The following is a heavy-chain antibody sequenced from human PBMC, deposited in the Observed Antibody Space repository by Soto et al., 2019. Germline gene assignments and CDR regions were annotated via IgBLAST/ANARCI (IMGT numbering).Heavy chain of an antibody. CDR3: VKDDGGYPSTAPH. D-gene: IGHD3-22*01. Sequence: EVQLLESGGGLVQPGGSLRLSCAASGITISNYPMSWVRQAPGKGLDWVSGISGSGDRTYYAYSAKGRFTISKDISRNSLSLQLDRLGVEDTAVYFCVKDDGGYPSTAPHWGQGTLVTVSS. J-gene: IGHJ4*02. V-gene: IGHV3-23*01. CDR2: ISGSGDRT. CDR1: GITISNYP.